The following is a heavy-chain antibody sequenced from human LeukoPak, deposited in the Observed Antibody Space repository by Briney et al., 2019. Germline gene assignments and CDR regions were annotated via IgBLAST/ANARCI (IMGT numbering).Heavy chain of an antibody. Sequence: PSETLSLTCTVSGGSISSGEYYWSWIRQPPGTGREWIGYIYYSGSTYYNPSLKSRVTISVDTSKNQFSLKLSSVTAADTAVYYCARDSPGYYYGMDVWGQGTTVTVSS. V-gene: IGHV4-30-4*01. CDR2: IYYSGST. CDR3: ARDSPGYYYGMDV. CDR1: GGSISSGEYY. J-gene: IGHJ6*02.